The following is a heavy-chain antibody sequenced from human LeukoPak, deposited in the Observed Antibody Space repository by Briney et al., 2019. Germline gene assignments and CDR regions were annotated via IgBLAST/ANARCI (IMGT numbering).Heavy chain of an antibody. J-gene: IGHJ3*02. CDR1: GYTFTSYY. CDR3: ARAHDSSGYYGTYAFDI. V-gene: IGHV1-46*01. D-gene: IGHD3-22*01. Sequence: ASVKVSCKASGYTFTSYYMHWVRQAPGQGLGWMGIINPSGGSTSYAQKFQGRVTMTRDTSTSTVYMELSSLRSEDTAVYYCARAHDSSGYYGTYAFDIWGQGTMVTVSS. CDR2: INPSGGST.